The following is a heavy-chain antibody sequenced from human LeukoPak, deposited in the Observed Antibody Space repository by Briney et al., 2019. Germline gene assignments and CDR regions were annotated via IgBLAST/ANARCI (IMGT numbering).Heavy chain of an antibody. CDR1: GVSLSGFY. J-gene: IGHJ4*02. D-gene: IGHD2-21*01. Sequence: SETLSLTCTVYGVSLSGFYWSWIRQSPEKGLQWIGELNDSGRPKYNPSLRNRVTMSQDTSENQFSLILNSLTAAGTAVYFCARGGRFGEYFDFWGQGTLVAVSS. CDR3: ARGGRFGEYFDF. CDR2: LNDSGRP. V-gene: IGHV4-34*01.